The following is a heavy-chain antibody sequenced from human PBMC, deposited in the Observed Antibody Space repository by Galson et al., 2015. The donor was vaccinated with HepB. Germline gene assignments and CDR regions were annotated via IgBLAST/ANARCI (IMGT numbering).Heavy chain of an antibody. J-gene: IGHJ4*02. CDR3: ARRREVSGSIDY. V-gene: IGHV4-59*01. D-gene: IGHD6-19*01. CDR1: GGSISSYH. CDR2: IHYSGNT. Sequence: SETLSLTCSVSGGSISSYHWSWIRQPPGKGLEWVGYIHYSGNTNYNPSLKSRLTILLDMSRNQFSLRLSSVTAADTAVYYCARRREVSGSIDYWGQGSLVTVSS.